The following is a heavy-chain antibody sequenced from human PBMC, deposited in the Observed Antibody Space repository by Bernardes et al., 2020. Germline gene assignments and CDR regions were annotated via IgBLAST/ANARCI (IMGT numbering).Heavy chain of an antibody. D-gene: IGHD2-2*01. CDR3: ARAPCGSSSTSCYAPWFDP. CDR1: GGSFSGYY. J-gene: IGHJ5*02. Sequence: SETLSLTCAVYGGSFSGYYWSWIRKPPGKGLEWIGEINHSGSTNYNPSLKSRVTISVDTSKNQFSLKLSSVTAADTAVYYCARAPCGSSSTSCYAPWFDPWGQGTLVTVSS. CDR2: INHSGST. V-gene: IGHV4-34*01.